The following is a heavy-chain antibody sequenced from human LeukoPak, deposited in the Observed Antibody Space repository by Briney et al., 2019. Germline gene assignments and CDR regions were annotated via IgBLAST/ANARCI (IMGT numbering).Heavy chain of an antibody. CDR2: INPNSGGI. V-gene: IGHV1-2*02. CDR1: GYTFTGYY. D-gene: IGHD2-2*01. J-gene: IGHJ5*02. CDR3: ARVSIVVVPAASYNWFDP. Sequence: ASVKVSCKASGYTFTGYYMHWVRQAPGQGLEWMGWINPNSGGINYAQKFQGRVTMTRDTSISTAYMELSRLRSDDTAVYYCARVSIVVVPAASYNWFDPWGQGTLVTVSS.